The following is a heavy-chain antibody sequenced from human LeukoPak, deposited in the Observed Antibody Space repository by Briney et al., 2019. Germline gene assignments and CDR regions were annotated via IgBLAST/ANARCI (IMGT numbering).Heavy chain of an antibody. CDR1: GFTIRSYG. J-gene: IGHJ4*02. CDR2: ISYDGSNK. Sequence: PGRSLRLSCAASGFTIRSYGMHWVRQAPGKGLEWVAVISYDGSNKYYADSVKGRFTISRDNSKKTLYLQMNSLRAEDTAVYYCAKARWSAALYYFDYWGQGTLVTVSS. V-gene: IGHV3-30*18. D-gene: IGHD6-13*01. CDR3: AKARWSAALYYFDY.